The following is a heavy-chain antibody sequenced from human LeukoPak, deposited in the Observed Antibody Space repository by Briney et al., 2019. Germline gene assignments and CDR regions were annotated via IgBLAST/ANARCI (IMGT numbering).Heavy chain of an antibody. CDR3: ARDRSAPHMLWNAFEI. CDR1: GFTFSSYN. V-gene: IGHV3-21*01. Sequence: GGSLRLSCAASGFTFSSYNMNWVRQAPGKGLEWVSSISSSSSYIYYGDSVKGRFTVSRDNARNSPSLQMNSLRAEDTAVYYCARDRSAPHMLWNAFEIWGQGTMVTVSS. D-gene: IGHD2-8*01. J-gene: IGHJ3*02. CDR2: ISSSSSYI.